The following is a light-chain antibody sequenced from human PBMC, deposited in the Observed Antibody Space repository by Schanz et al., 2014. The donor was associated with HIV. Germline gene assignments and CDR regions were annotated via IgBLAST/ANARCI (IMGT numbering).Light chain of an antibody. V-gene: IGKV3D-20*02. CDR3: QQRSNWPR. CDR2: ATS. CDR1: QSVSSSY. Sequence: EIVLTQSPGTLSLSPGERATLSCRASQSVSSSYLAWYQQKRDQPPRLVIYATSTRAAGIPDRFSGTGSGTDFTLTISRLEPEDFAVYYCQQRSNWPRFGPGTKVDIK. J-gene: IGKJ3*01.